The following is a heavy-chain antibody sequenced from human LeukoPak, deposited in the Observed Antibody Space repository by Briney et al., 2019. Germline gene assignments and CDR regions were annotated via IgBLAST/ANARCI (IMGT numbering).Heavy chain of an antibody. Sequence: GGSLRLSCAVSGLTFSRYAINWVRQPPGKGLEWVSIISNSGGISVYADFVKGRFTISKDNSKNTLYLQMSSLRAEDTAVYYCAVEGFDIWGHGTMVTVSS. J-gene: IGHJ3*02. CDR2: ISNSGGIS. CDR1: GLTFSRYA. CDR3: AVEGFDI. D-gene: IGHD1-1*01. V-gene: IGHV3-23*01.